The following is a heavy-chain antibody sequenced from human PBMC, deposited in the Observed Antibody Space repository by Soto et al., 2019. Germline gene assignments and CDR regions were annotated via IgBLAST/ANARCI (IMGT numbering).Heavy chain of an antibody. CDR3: ASSERIQLWLHGMDV. V-gene: IGHV4-30-4*01. J-gene: IGHJ6*02. CDR1: GGSISSGDYY. CDR2: IYESGTT. Sequence: QVQLQESGPGLVKPSQTLSLTCTVSGGSISSGDYYWSWIRQPPGKGLEWIGYIYESGTTYYSPPLQSRVTISVDTSKNQVSLTLSAVTAADTAVYYCASSERIQLWLHGMDVWGQGTMVTVSS. D-gene: IGHD5-18*01.